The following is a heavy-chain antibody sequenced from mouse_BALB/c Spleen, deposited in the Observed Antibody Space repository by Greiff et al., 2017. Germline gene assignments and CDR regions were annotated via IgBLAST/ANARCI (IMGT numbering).Heavy chain of an antibody. Sequence: EVQLVETGGGLVQPKGSLKLSCAASGFTFNTNAMNWVRQAPGKGLEWVARIRSKSNNYATYYAESVKDRFTISRDDSQSMLYLQMNNLKTEDTAMYYCVWATRGAYWGHGTLGTVSA. CDR1: GFTFNTNA. CDR2: IRSKSNNYAT. V-gene: IGHV10S3*01. J-gene: IGHJ3*01. CDR3: VWATRGAY.